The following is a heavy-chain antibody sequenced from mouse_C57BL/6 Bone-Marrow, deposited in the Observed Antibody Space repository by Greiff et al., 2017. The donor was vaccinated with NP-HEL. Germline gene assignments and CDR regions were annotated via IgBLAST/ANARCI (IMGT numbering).Heavy chain of an antibody. CDR2: ISDGGSYT. Sequence: DVKLVESGGGLVKPGGSLKLSCAASGFTFSSYAMSWVRQTPEKRLEWVATISDGGSYTYYPDNVKGRFTISRDNAKNNLYLQMSHLKSEDTAMYYCAREGYYGYDWFAYWGQGTLVTVSA. CDR1: GFTFSSYA. J-gene: IGHJ3*01. CDR3: AREGYYGYDWFAY. D-gene: IGHD2-2*01. V-gene: IGHV5-4*01.